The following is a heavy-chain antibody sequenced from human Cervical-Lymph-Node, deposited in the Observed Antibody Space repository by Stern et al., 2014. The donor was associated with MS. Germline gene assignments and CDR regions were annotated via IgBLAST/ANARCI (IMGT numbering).Heavy chain of an antibody. J-gene: IGHJ4*02. CDR2: VVVASGKA. Sequence: QLVESGPEVKKPGASVKVSCTASRFSFPGSAIQWVRQARGHGLEWMGWVVVASGKAEYGQNFQERVTITGDRSTNTAYMELTSLTLDDTAMYYRASGPADYPLYWGQGTLVTVSS. V-gene: IGHV1-58*02. CDR3: ASGPADYPLY. CDR1: RFSFPGSA. D-gene: IGHD4-11*01.